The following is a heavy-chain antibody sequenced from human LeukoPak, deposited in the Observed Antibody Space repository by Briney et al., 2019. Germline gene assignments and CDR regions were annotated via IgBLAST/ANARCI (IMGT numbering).Heavy chain of an antibody. J-gene: IGHJ4*02. V-gene: IGHV3-74*03. CDR1: GFTFSSYD. CDR3: ARGEYYDSSGYLGY. Sequence: GRSLRLSCAASGFTFSSYDMHWVRQAPGKGLAWVSRVNSDGSTTTYADSVKGRFTISRDNSKNTLYLQMNSLRAEDTAVYYCARGEYYDSSGYLGYWGQGTLVTVSS. D-gene: IGHD3-22*01. CDR2: VNSDGSTT.